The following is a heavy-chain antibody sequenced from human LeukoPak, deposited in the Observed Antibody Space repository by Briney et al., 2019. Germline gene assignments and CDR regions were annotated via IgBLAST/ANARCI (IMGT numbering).Heavy chain of an antibody. D-gene: IGHD3-22*01. CDR1: GFTFGNYA. CDR3: AKESNEEYYYDSSGYDY. CDR2: ISGSGGST. J-gene: IGHJ4*02. Sequence: QPGGSLRLSCEASGFTFGNYAMSWVRQAPGKGLEWVSAISGSGGSTYYADSVKGRFTISRDNSKNTLYLQMNSLRAEDTAVYYCAKESNEEYYYDSSGYDYWGQGTLVTVSS. V-gene: IGHV3-23*01.